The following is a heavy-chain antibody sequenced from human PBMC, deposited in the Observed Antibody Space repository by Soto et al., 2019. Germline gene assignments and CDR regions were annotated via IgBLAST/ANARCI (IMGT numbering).Heavy chain of an antibody. J-gene: IGHJ6*02. V-gene: IGHV4-59*01. D-gene: IGHD3-9*01. CDR1: GGSISSYY. CDR3: ARDSGILTGYYYGMDV. Sequence: PSETLSLTCTVSGGSISSYYWSWIRQPPGKGLEWIGYIYYSGSTNYNPSLKSRVTISVDTSKNQFSLKLSSVTAADTAVYYCARDSGILTGYYYGMDVWGQGTTVTVSS. CDR2: IYYSGST.